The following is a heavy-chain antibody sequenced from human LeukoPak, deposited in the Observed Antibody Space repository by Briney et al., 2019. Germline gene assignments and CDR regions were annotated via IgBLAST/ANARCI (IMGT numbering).Heavy chain of an antibody. Sequence: GASVKVSCKASGGTFSSYAISWVRQAPGQGLEWMGRIIPIFGIANYAQKFQGRVTITTDKSTSTAYMDLSSLRSEDTAVYYCARVGPEAYYGSGSYSSLYYYYGMDVWGQGTTVTVSS. CDR1: GGTFSSYA. V-gene: IGHV1-69*04. J-gene: IGHJ6*02. CDR2: IIPIFGIA. D-gene: IGHD3-10*01. CDR3: ARVGPEAYYGSGSYSSLYYYYGMDV.